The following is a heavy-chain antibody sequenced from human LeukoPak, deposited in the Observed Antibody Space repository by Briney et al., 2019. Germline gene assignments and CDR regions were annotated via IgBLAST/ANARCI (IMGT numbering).Heavy chain of an antibody. CDR2: IWYDGSTQ. D-gene: IGHD1-1*01. CDR3: AKQENGLDS. Sequence: PGGSLRLSCATSGFTFSNYGMHWVRQAPGKGLEWVALIWYDGSTQYYADSVKGRFTISRDNSENTLYLQINTLRAEDTAVYYCAKQENGLDSWGQGTLVTVSS. V-gene: IGHV3-30*02. J-gene: IGHJ4*02. CDR1: GFTFSNYG.